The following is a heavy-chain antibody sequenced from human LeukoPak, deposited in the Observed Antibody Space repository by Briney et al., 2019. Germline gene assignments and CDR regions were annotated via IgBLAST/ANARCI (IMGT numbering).Heavy chain of an antibody. CDR1: GFTFSSYA. D-gene: IGHD3-22*01. J-gene: IGHJ3*02. Sequence: LPGGSLRLSCAASGFTFSSYAMHWVRQAPGKGLEWVAVISYDGSNKYYADSVKGRFTISRDNSKNTLYLQMNSLRAEDTAVYYCARDFGYYDSTAGAFDIWGQGTMVTVSS. CDR3: ARDFGYYDSTAGAFDI. V-gene: IGHV3-30*04. CDR2: ISYDGSNK.